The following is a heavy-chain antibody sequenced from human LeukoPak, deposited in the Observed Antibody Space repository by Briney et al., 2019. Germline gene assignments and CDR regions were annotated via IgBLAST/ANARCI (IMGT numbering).Heavy chain of an antibody. CDR3: ARPGRQDAYNGHYWYFDL. CDR2: VSYSGRT. Sequence: SETLSLNCTVSGGSITNYYWNWIRQPPGKDLEWIGCVSYSGRTHYSSALKSRVTISVDTSKNQSSLNLRSVTAADTAMYYCARPGRQDAYNGHYWYFDLWGRGTLVTVSS. CDR1: GGSITNYY. D-gene: IGHD5-24*01. V-gene: IGHV4-59*01. J-gene: IGHJ2*01.